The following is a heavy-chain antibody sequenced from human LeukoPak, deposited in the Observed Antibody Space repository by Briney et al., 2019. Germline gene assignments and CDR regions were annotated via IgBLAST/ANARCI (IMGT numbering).Heavy chain of an antibody. CDR3: ARDQVDCSSTSCYLQYYYYYYYMDV. Sequence: PGGSLRLSCAASGFTFSSYWMHWVRQAPGEGLVWVSRINSDGSSTSYADSVKGRFTISRDNAKNTLYLQMNSLRAEDTAVYYCARDQVDCSSTSCYLQYYYYYYYMDVWGKGTTVTVSS. CDR1: GFTFSSYW. J-gene: IGHJ6*03. D-gene: IGHD2-2*01. V-gene: IGHV3-74*01. CDR2: INSDGSST.